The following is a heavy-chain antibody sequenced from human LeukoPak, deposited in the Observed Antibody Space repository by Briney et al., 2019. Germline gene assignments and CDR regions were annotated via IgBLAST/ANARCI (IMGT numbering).Heavy chain of an antibody. CDR1: GFTFSSYA. CDR3: AKVPNYYDTTTYYG. V-gene: IGHV3-23*01. D-gene: IGHD3-22*01. CDR2: ISGSGGST. J-gene: IGHJ4*02. Sequence: HPGGSLRLSCAASGFTFSSYAMSWVRQAPGKGLEWVSAISGSGGSTYYADSVKGRFTISRDNSKNTLYLQMSSLRVEDTAVYYCAKVPNYYDTTTYYGWGQGTLVAVSS.